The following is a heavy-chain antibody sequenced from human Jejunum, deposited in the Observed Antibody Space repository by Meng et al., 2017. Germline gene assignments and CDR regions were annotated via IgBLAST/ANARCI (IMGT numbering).Heavy chain of an antibody. V-gene: IGHV4-4*02. J-gene: IGHJ4*02. D-gene: IGHD1/OR15-1a*01. CDR2: ISRSGRA. CDR1: CGYVSTTDW. CDR3: ARDPRTNWASRFFDN. Sequence: QGQRTGAGPGLVSPSGTLCLTCAVSCGYVSTTDWWSWVRQPPGKGLEWIGEISRSGRANYNPSLKGRVTISLDRSMNLFSLKLDSVTAADAAVYYCARDPRTNWASRFFDNWGQGTLVTVSS.